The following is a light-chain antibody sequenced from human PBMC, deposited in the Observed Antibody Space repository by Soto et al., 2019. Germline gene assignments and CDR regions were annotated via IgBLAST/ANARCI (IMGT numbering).Light chain of an antibody. V-gene: IGLV2-8*01. CDR3: ISYAGYNNPVV. CDR1: SSDIGSYNY. Sequence: QSALTQPPSASGSPGQSVTISCTGTSSDIGSYNYVSWYQQHPDKAPKLMIYEVNKRPSGVPDRFSGSKSGNTASLTVSGLQAEDEADYYCISYAGYNNPVVFGGGTKVTVL. J-gene: IGLJ2*01. CDR2: EVN.